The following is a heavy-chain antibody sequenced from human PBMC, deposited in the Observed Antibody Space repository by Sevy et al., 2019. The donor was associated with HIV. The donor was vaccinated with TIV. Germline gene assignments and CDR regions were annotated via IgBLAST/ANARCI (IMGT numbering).Heavy chain of an antibody. D-gene: IGHD3-3*01. CDR3: ARRPDFGVIIPTGVMDV. CDR1: GFTFSSYW. Sequence: GGSLRLSCAASGFTFSSYWMSWVRQAPGKGLEWVANIKQDGSEKYYVDSVKGRFTISRDNAKNSLYLQMNSLRADDTAVYYCARRPDFGVIIPTGVMDVWGQGTTVTVSS. CDR2: IKQDGSEK. J-gene: IGHJ6*02. V-gene: IGHV3-7*03.